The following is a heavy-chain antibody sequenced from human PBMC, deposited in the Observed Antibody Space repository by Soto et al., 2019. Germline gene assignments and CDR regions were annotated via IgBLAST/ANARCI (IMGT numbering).Heavy chain of an antibody. CDR3: SRGIEIPAGGVNWSDP. D-gene: IGHD2-8*02. CDR1: GVSVSSSYYY. J-gene: IGHJ5*02. V-gene: IGHV4-61*01. Sequence: SETLSVTCPVSGVSVSSSYYYWSWIRQSRGKGFEWIGFVYYSGYTNYSPPLRSRVTLSVGTSKNQFSLKMHSVTAADTAIYSFSRGIEIPAGGVNWSDPWGRGVVVSV. CDR2: VYYSGYT.